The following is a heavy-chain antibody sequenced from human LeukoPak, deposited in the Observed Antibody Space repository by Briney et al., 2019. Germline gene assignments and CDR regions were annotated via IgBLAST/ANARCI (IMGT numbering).Heavy chain of an antibody. J-gene: IGHJ4*02. CDR2: ISYDGSNK. CDR3: ARVRRVGTVTTGPCDY. Sequence: GGSLRLSCAASGFTFSSYAMHWVRQAPGKGLEWVAVISYDGSNKYYADSVKGRFTISRDNSKNTLYLQMNSLRAEDTAVYYCARVRRVGTVTTGPCDYWGQGTLVTVSS. D-gene: IGHD4-17*01. CDR1: GFTFSSYA. V-gene: IGHV3-30-3*01.